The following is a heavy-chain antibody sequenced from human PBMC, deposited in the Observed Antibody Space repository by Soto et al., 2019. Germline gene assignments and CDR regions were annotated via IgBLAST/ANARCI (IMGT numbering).Heavy chain of an antibody. D-gene: IGHD3-9*01. J-gene: IGHJ4*02. CDR2: IRSKAYGGTT. CDR3: TRVRDILTGPEVFDY. CDR1: GFTFGDYA. Sequence: SLRLSCTASGFTFGDYAMSWFRQAPGKGLEWVGFIRSKAYGGTTEYAASVKGRFTISRDDSKSIAYLQMNSLKTEDTAVYYCTRVRDILTGPEVFDYWGQGTLVTVPQ. V-gene: IGHV3-49*03.